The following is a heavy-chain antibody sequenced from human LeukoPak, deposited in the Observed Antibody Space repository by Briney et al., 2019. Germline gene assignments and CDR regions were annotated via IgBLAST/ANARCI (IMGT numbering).Heavy chain of an antibody. Sequence: GRSLRLSCAASGFTFSSYGMHWVSQAPGKGLEWVAVISYDGSNKYYADSVKGRFTISRDNSKNTLYLQMNSLRAEDTAVYYCAKDNYGSGPSWFDPWGQGTLVTVSS. J-gene: IGHJ5*02. CDR1: GFTFSSYG. D-gene: IGHD3-10*01. CDR2: ISYDGSNK. V-gene: IGHV3-30*18. CDR3: AKDNYGSGPSWFDP.